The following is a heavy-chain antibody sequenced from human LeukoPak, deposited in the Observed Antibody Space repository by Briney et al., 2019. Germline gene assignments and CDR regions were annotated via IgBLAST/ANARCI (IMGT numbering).Heavy chain of an antibody. CDR2: INEDGSRI. CDR3: AKAVAGPPHAFGI. CDR1: GFTINSYW. Sequence: GGSLRLSCAASGFTINSYWMHWVRQAPGKGLVWVSRINEDGSRIDYADSVKGRFTISRDNSKNTLYLQMNSLRAEDTAVYYCAKAVAGPPHAFGIWGQGTMVTVSS. D-gene: IGHD6-19*01. J-gene: IGHJ3*02. V-gene: IGHV3-74*01.